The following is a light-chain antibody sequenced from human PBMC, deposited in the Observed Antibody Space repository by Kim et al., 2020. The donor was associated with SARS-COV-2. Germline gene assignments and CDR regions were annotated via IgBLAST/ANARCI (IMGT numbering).Light chain of an antibody. CDR3: SSYTSSSTYV. V-gene: IGLV2-14*03. J-gene: IGLJ1*01. CDR1: SSDVGGYNY. CDR2: DVS. Sequence: GQSITISCTVTSSDVGGYNYVSLYQQHPGKAPKLMIYDVSNRPSGVSNRFSGSKSGNTASLTISGLQAEDEADYYCSSYTSSSTYVFGTGTKVTVL.